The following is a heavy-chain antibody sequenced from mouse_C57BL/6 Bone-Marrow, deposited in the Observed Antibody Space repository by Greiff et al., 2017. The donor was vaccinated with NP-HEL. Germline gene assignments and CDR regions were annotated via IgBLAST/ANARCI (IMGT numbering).Heavy chain of an antibody. V-gene: IGHV1-69*01. CDR1: GYTFTSYW. Sequence: VQLQQPGAELVMPGASVKLSCKASGYTFTSYWMHWVKQRPGQGLEWIGEIDPSDSYTNYNQKFKGKSTLTVDKSSSTAYMQLSSLTSEDSAVYYCARLWLLPFDYWGQGTTLTVSS. D-gene: IGHD2-3*01. CDR3: ARLWLLPFDY. J-gene: IGHJ2*01. CDR2: IDPSDSYT.